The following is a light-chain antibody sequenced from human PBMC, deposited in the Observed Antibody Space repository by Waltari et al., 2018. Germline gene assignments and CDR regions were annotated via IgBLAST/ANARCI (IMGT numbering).Light chain of an antibody. CDR1: GSNIGAGYD. V-gene: IGLV1-40*01. CDR2: GST. J-gene: IGLJ3*02. CDR3: QSYDTSLSVV. Sequence: QSVLTQPPSVSGAPGQRVTISCTGSGSNIGAGYDVHWYQQLPRAAPKLLIYGSTSRPLGVPARLVGSTSGTSASLAITGLQAEDEADYYWQSYDTSLSVVFGGGTKLTGL.